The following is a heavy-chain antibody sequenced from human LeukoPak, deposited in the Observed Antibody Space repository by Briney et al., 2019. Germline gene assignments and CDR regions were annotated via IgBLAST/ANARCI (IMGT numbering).Heavy chain of an antibody. CDR1: GFTFRDYW. CDR3: ARNPSGDYDY. V-gene: IGHV3-74*01. Sequence: PGASLILSCASSGFTFRDYWMHWVRQVPGKGLLWVSHINSDGSITDYADSVKGRFTISRDNARNTLSLQMDSLRVEDTAVYYCARNPSGDYDYWGQGALVTVSS. J-gene: IGHJ4*02. D-gene: IGHD2-15*01. CDR2: INSDGSIT.